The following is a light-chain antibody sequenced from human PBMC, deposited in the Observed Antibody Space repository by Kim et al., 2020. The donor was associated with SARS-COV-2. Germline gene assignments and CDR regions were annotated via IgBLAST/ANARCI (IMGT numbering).Light chain of an antibody. V-gene: IGKV1-27*01. CDR3: QKYNSAPWT. CDR1: QVISNF. Sequence: ASVGDKVAIPCRASQVISNFLAWYQQKPRKVPKLLIFGASALQPGVPSRFSGTGSGTEFTLTINSLQPEDVASYYCQKYNSAPWTFGQRTKMDIK. J-gene: IGKJ1*01. CDR2: GAS.